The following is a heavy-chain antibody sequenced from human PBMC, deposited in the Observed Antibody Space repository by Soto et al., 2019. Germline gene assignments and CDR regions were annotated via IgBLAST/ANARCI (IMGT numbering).Heavy chain of an antibody. D-gene: IGHD5-18*01. Sequence: EVQLLESGGGLVQPGGSLRLSCAASGFTFSSYAMSWVRQAPGKGLEWVSAISGSGGSTYYADSVKGRFTISRDNSKNTLYLQMNSLRAEDTAVYYCANEDTAIPTQPNWFDPWGQGTLVTVSS. J-gene: IGHJ5*02. V-gene: IGHV3-23*01. CDR2: ISGSGGST. CDR3: ANEDTAIPTQPNWFDP. CDR1: GFTFSSYA.